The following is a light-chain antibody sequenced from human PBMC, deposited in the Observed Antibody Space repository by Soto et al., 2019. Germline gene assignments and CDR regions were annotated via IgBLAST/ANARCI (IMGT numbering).Light chain of an antibody. V-gene: IGLV2-14*01. Sequence: QSALTQPASVSGSPGQSIAISCTGTRSDVGAYNYVSWYQQHPGKAPKLMISEVTNRPSGVSDRFSASKSGTSASLAISGVRSEDEAFYYCATWSDSLKGWVFGGGTKLTVL. CDR2: EVT. CDR3: ATWSDSLKGWV. J-gene: IGLJ3*02. CDR1: RSDVGAYNY.